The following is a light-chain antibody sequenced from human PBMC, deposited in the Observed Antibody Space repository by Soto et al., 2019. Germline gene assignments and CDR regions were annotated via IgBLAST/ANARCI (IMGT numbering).Light chain of an antibody. J-gene: IGLJ2*01. CDR1: SSDVGGYNY. Sequence: QSALTQPPSASGSPGQSVTISCTGTSSDVGGYNYVSWYQQYPGKAPKLMIYEVSKGPSGVPDRFSGSKSGNTASLTVSGLQAEDEADHYCSSYAGSNTFIFGGGTKLTVL. V-gene: IGLV2-8*01. CDR3: SSYAGSNTFI. CDR2: EVS.